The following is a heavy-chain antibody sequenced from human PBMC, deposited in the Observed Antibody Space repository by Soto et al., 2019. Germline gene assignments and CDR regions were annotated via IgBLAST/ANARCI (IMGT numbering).Heavy chain of an antibody. CDR1: GYSFTSDN. V-gene: IGHV1-8*01. CDR2: MNPNTGGS. Sequence: QVQLVQSGPEVKKPGASVRVSCEASGYSFTSDNINWVRQAPGQGLEWVGYMNPNTGGSGYGPKFQGRVMLTRDTSINTAYMELTNLRSDVTAVYYFARGQDFFDTSGYNDYWGRGTLVTVSS. D-gene: IGHD3-22*01. J-gene: IGHJ4*02. CDR3: ARGQDFFDTSGYNDY.